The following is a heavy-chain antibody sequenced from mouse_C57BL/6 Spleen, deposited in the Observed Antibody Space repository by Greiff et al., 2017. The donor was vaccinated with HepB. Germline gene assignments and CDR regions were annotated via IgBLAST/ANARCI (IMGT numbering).Heavy chain of an antibody. V-gene: IGHV1-4*01. Sequence: QVQLKQSGAELARPGASVKMSCKASGYTFTSYTMHWVKQRPGQGLEWIGYINPSSGYTKYNQKFKDKATLTADKSSSTAYMQLSSLTSEDSAVYYCAREGDDGFAYWGQGTLVTVSA. J-gene: IGHJ3*01. CDR1: GYTFTSYT. CDR3: AREGDDGFAY. CDR2: INPSSGYT. D-gene: IGHD2-12*01.